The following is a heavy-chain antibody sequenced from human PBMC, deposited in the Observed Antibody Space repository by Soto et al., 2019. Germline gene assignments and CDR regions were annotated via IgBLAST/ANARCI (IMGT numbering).Heavy chain of an antibody. V-gene: IGHV1-3*01. CDR1: GYPFTSYA. J-gene: IGHJ4*02. CDR3: ARDKDWSVDF. Sequence: ASVKVSCKASGYPFTSYAVHWVRQAPGQRLEWMGWIKADTGNTKYSQKFQGRVTITRDTSASTTYMELSSLRSEDTALYYCARDKDWSVDFWGPGTLVTVSS. CDR2: IKADTGNT. D-gene: IGHD1-1*01.